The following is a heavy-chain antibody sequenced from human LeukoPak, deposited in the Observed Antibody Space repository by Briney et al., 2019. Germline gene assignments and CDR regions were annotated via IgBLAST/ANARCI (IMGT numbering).Heavy chain of an antibody. D-gene: IGHD3-10*01. CDR2: IYYSGST. Sequence: SETLSLTCTVSGGSISSYYWSWIRQPPGKGLEWIGYIYYSGSTNYNPSLKSRVTISVDTSKNQFSLKLSSETAADTAVYYCARPQYPYYKYGMDVWGQGTTVTVSS. CDR1: GGSISSYY. V-gene: IGHV4-59*08. CDR3: ARPQYPYYKYGMDV. J-gene: IGHJ6*02.